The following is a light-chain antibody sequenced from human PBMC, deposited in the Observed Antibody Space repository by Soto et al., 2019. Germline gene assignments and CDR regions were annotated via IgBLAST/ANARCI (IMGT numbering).Light chain of an antibody. V-gene: IGKV3-20*01. CDR2: GAS. CDR1: QSVSSFY. Sequence: EIVLTQSPGTLSLSPGERATLSCRASQSVSSFYLAWYRQKPGQAPRLLIYGASSRASGIPDRFSGSGSGTDFTLTISRLEPEDFAGYYCHQYGRSPPWTFGQGTKVEIK. J-gene: IGKJ1*01. CDR3: HQYGRSPPWT.